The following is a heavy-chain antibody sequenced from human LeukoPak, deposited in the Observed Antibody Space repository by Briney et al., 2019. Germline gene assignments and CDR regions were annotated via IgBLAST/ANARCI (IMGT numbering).Heavy chain of an antibody. J-gene: IGHJ4*02. CDR3: ARRLTGFDY. CDR2: IYYSGST. Sequence: SETLSLTCTVSGGSISSYYWSWIRQPPGKGLEWIGYIYYSGSTNYNPSLKSRVTISVDTSKNQFSLKLRSVTAADTAVYYCARRLTGFDYWGQGTLVTVSS. CDR1: GGSISSYY. V-gene: IGHV4-59*12. D-gene: IGHD3-10*01.